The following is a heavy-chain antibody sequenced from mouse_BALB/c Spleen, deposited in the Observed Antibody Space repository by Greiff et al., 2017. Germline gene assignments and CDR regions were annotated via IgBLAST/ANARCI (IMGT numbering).Heavy chain of an antibody. CDR1: GYSITSDYA. J-gene: IGHJ2*01. V-gene: IGHV3-2*02. CDR3: ARGDYLFDY. CDR2: ISYSGST. Sequence: EVKLVESGPGLVKPSQSLSLTCTVTGYSITSDYAWNWIRQFPGNKLEWMGYISYSGSTSYNPSLKSRISITRDTSKNQFFLQLNSVTTEDTATYYCARGDYLFDYWGQGTTLTVSS. D-gene: IGHD2-4*01.